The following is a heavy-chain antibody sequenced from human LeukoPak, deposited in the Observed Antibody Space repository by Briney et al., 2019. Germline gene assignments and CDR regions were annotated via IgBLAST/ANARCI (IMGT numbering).Heavy chain of an antibody. CDR3: ARVTAPTPWIHLGGHYGMDV. V-gene: IGHV3-23*01. CDR1: GFTFSSYD. D-gene: IGHD5-18*01. CDR2: ISGSGGST. J-gene: IGHJ6*02. Sequence: GGSLRLSCAASGFTFSSYDMSWVRQAPGKGLEWVSAISGSGGSTYYADSVKGRFTISRDNSKNTLYLQMNSLRAEDTAVNYCARVTAPTPWIHLGGHYGMDVWGQGTTVTVSS.